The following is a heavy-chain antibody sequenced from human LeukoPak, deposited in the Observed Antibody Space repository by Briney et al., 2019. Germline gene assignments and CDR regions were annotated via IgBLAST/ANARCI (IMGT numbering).Heavy chain of an antibody. Sequence: SETLSLTCIVSGASVINYYCSWFRQAPGKGLGWIGGMNTGGLTEYNPSLRSRVTMSVHSSKNQASLELTSVTAADTALYYCAREGYDHTGYYLDHWGQGTLVTVSS. J-gene: IGHJ4*02. CDR3: AREGYDHTGYYLDH. CDR1: GASVINYY. CDR2: MNTGGLT. D-gene: IGHD3-22*01. V-gene: IGHV4-4*09.